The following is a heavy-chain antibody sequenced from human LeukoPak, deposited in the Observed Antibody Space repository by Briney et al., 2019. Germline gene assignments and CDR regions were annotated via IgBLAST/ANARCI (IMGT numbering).Heavy chain of an antibody. CDR1: GYTFTDYY. CDR2: INPNSGGT. V-gene: IGHV1-2*02. J-gene: IGHJ4*02. Sequence: GASVKVSCKASGYTFTDYYMHWVRQAPGQGLEWMGWINPNSGGTNYAQKFQGRVTMTRDTSISTAYMELSRLRSDDTAVYYCARDPRGYSGYGWDYWGQGTLVTVSS. D-gene: IGHD5-12*01. CDR3: ARDPRGYSGYGWDY.